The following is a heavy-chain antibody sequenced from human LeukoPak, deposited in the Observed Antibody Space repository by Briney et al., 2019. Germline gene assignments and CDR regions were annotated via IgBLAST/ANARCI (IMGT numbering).Heavy chain of an antibody. CDR2: IRYDGSNK. CDR1: GFTFSSYG. V-gene: IGHV3-30*02. J-gene: IGHJ4*02. D-gene: IGHD3-9*01. CDR3: AHRLG. Sequence: AGGSLRLSCAASGFTFSSYGMHWVRQAPGKGVEGVAFIRYDGSNKYYAHSVKGRFTISRDNSKNTLYLQMNSLRAEHTAVYYCAHRLGWGQGPLVPVSS.